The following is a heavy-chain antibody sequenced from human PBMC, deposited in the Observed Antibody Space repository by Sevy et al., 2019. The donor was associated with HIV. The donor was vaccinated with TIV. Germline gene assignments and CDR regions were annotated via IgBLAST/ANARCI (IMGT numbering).Heavy chain of an antibody. J-gene: IGHJ4*02. Sequence: ASVKVSCKTFGYTFKTYGISWVRQAPGQGLEWMGWISAYSGDTNFAQKFQGRVTMTTDTSNSTAYMELSSLRSDDTAVYFCARDKPQGVVIIPGSMWGGVDYWGQGTVVTVSS. V-gene: IGHV1-18*01. D-gene: IGHD2-2*01. CDR3: ARDKPQGVVIIPGSMWGGVDY. CDR2: ISAYSGDT. CDR1: GYTFKTYG.